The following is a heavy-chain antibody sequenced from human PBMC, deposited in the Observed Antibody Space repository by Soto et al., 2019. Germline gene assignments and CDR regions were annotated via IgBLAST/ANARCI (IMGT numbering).Heavy chain of an antibody. CDR3: ARSGFSGSSGWYPRAYYYYGMDV. Sequence: SVKVSCKASGGTFSSYAISWVRQAPGQGLEWMGGIIPIFGTANYAQKFQGRVTITADESTSTAYMELSSLRSEDTAVYYCARSGFSGSSGWYPRAYYYYGMDVWGQGTTVTVSS. CDR2: IIPIFGTA. D-gene: IGHD6-19*01. V-gene: IGHV1-69*13. CDR1: GGTFSSYA. J-gene: IGHJ6*02.